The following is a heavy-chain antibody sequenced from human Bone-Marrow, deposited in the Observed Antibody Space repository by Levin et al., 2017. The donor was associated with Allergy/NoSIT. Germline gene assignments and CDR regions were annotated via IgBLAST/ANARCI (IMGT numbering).Heavy chain of an antibody. CDR2: MNPDSGNT. Sequence: GASVKVSCKASGYTFTSYDINWVRQATGQGLEWVGWMNPDSGNTGYAQKFQGRVTLTRDTSINTAYMELSGLRSEDTAVYYCARDNLERETGWFDPWGQGTLVTVSS. V-gene: IGHV1-8*01. J-gene: IGHJ5*02. D-gene: IGHD1-1*01. CDR1: GYTFTSYD. CDR3: ARDNLERETGWFDP.